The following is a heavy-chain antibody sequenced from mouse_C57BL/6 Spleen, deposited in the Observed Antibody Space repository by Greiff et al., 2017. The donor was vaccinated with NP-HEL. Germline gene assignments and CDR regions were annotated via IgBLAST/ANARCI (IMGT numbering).Heavy chain of an antibody. CDR3: ARQRFAY. V-gene: IGHV5-9*01. CDR2: ISGGGGNT. Sequence: EVMLVESGGGLVKPGGSLKLSCAASGFTFSSYTMSWVRQTPEKRLEWVATISGGGGNTYYPDSVKGRFTISRGNAKNTLYLQMSSLRSEDTALYYCARQRFAYWGQGTLVTVSA. J-gene: IGHJ3*01. CDR1: GFTFSSYT.